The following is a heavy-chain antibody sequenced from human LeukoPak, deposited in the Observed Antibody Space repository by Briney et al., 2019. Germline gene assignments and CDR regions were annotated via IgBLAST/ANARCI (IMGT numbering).Heavy chain of an antibody. CDR2: IYYSGST. CDR3: ARDRSMVVTLGAFDI. CDR1: GGSISSYY. Sequence: SEALSLTCTVSGGSISSYYWSWIRQPPGKGLEWIGYIYYSGSTNYNPSLKSRVTISVDTSKNQFSLKLSSVTAADTAVYYCARDRSMVVTLGAFDIWGQGTMVTVSS. V-gene: IGHV4-59*01. J-gene: IGHJ3*02. D-gene: IGHD4-23*01.